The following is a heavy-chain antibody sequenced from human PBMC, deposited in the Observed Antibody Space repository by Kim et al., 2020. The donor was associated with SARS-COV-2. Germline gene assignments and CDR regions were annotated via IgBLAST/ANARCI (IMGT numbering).Heavy chain of an antibody. CDR2: INHSGST. CDR3: ARGGYSNYWSYYYYYMDV. V-gene: IGHV4-34*01. J-gene: IGHJ6*03. D-gene: IGHD4-4*01. CDR1: GGSFSGYY. Sequence: SETLSLTCAVYGGSFSGYYWSWIRQPPGKGLEWIGEINHSGSTNYNPSLKSRVTISVDTSKNQFSLKLSSVTAADTAVYYCARGGYSNYWSYYYYYMDVWGKGTTVTVSS.